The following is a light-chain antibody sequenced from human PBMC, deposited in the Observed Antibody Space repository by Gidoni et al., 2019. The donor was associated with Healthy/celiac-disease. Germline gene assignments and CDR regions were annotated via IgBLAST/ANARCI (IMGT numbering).Light chain of an antibody. CDR3: QQRSNWHPIT. J-gene: IGKJ5*01. CDR2: DAS. CDR1: QSVSSY. V-gene: IGKV3D-11*02. Sequence: EIVLTQSPSTLSLSPGERATLSCRASQSVSSYLAWYQQKPGHAPRLLIYDASNRATGIPARFSGSGPGTDFTLTISSLEPEDFAVYYCQQRSNWHPITFGQGTRLEIK.